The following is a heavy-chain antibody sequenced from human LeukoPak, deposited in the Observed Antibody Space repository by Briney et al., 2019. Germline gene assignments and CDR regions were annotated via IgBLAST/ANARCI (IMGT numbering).Heavy chain of an antibody. V-gene: IGHV4-31*03. J-gene: IGHJ5*02. CDR3: ARDPAYGDYIGGFDP. Sequence: SETLSPTCTVSGGSISSGGYYWSWIRQHPGKGLEWIGYIYYSGSTYYNPSLKSRVTISVDTSKNQFSLKLSSVTAADTAVYYCARDPAYGDYIGGFDPWGQGTLVTVSS. D-gene: IGHD4-17*01. CDR2: IYYSGST. CDR1: GGSISSGGYY.